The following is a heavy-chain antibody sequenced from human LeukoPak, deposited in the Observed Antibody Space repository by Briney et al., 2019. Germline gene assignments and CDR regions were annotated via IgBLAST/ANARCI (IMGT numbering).Heavy chain of an antibody. CDR1: GYTFTSYD. CDR2: MNPNSGNT. CDR3: ARTGSDCSSTSCYAGSTVGYY. V-gene: IGHV1-8*01. D-gene: IGHD2-2*01. Sequence: ASVKVSCKASGYTFTSYDINWVRQATGQGLEWMGWMNPNSGNTGYAQKFQGRVTMTRNTSISTAYMELSSLRSEDTAVYYCARTGSDCSSTSCYAGSTVGYYWGQGTLVTVS. J-gene: IGHJ4*02.